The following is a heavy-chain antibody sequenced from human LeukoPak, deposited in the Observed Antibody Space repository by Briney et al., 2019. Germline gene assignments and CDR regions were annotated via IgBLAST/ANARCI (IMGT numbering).Heavy chain of an antibody. Sequence: GSPRLSCATSGSTFSSYWMNWVRQAPGKGLVWVSRIASDGSSTTYADSVKGRFSTSRDNAKNTLYLQMNSLRVEDTAVYYCARGRPHGNDYWGQGTLVTVSS. J-gene: IGHJ4*02. CDR3: ARGRPHGNDY. CDR2: IASDGSST. D-gene: IGHD2-15*01. CDR1: GSTFSSYW. V-gene: IGHV3-74*01.